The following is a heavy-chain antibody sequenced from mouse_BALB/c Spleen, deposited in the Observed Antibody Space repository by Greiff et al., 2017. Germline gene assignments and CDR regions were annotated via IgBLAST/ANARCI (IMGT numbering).Heavy chain of an antibody. CDR3: ARGSLRRLREDFDV. J-gene: IGHJ1*01. V-gene: IGHV1-80*01. CDR2: IYPGDGDT. Sequence: QVQLQQSGAELVRPGSSVKISCKASGYAFSSYWMNWVKQRPGQGLEWIGQIYPGDGDTNYNGKFKGKATLTADKSSSTAYMQLSSLTSEDSAVYFCARGSLRRLREDFDVWGAGTTVTVSS. D-gene: IGHD1-2*01. CDR1: GYAFSSYW.